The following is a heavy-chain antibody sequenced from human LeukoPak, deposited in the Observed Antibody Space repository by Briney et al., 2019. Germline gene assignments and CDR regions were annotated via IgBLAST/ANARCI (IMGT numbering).Heavy chain of an antibody. D-gene: IGHD5-18*01. CDR3: AKGDTAMVYYYYGMDV. CDR2: INHSGST. J-gene: IGHJ6*02. CDR1: GGSFSGYY. V-gene: IGHV4-34*01. Sequence: SETLSLTCAVYGGSFSGYYWSWIRQPPGKGLEWIGEINHSGSTNYNPSLKSRVTISVDTSKNQFSLKLSSVTAADTALYYCAKGDTAMVYYYYGMDVWGQGTTVTVSS.